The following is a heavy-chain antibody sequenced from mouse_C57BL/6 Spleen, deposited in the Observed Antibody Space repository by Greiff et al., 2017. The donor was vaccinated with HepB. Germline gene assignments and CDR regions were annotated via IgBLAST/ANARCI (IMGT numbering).Heavy chain of an antibody. CDR3: ARSGGFYYGSSY. CDR2: IDPSDSYT. Sequence: QVHLQQPGAELVKPGASVKLSCKASGYTFTSYWMQWVKQRPGQGLEWIGEIDPSDSYTNYNQKFKGKATLTVDTSSSTAYMQLSSLTSEDSAVYYCARSGGFYYGSSYWGQGTTLTVSS. J-gene: IGHJ2*01. D-gene: IGHD1-1*01. CDR1: GYTFTSYW. V-gene: IGHV1-50*01.